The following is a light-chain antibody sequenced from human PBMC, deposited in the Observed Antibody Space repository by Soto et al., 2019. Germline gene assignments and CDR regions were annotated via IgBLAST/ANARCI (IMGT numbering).Light chain of an antibody. CDR1: QSVSSN. CDR2: GAS. J-gene: IGKJ1*01. CDR3: QQYNNWPPGT. V-gene: IGKV3-15*01. Sequence: EIVMTQSPATLSVSPGERATLSCRASQSVSSNLAWYQQKPGQAPRLLIYGASTRATGIPARFSGSGSGTEFTLTLSGLQSEDFAVYYCQQYNNWPPGTFGQGTKVEIK.